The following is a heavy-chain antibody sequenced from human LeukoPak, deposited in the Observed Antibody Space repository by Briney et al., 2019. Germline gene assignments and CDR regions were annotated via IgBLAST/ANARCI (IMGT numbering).Heavy chain of an antibody. CDR1: GDSISSYY. J-gene: IGHJ4*02. CDR2: ISYSGST. Sequence: PSETLSLTCTVSGDSISSYYWSWIRQPPGKGLEWIGYISYSGSTNYNPSLNSRVPISIDTSKNQFSLRLSSVTAADTAVYYCARDSSGWSPLFDYWGQGTLVTVSS. D-gene: IGHD6-19*01. V-gene: IGHV4-59*01. CDR3: ARDSSGWSPLFDY.